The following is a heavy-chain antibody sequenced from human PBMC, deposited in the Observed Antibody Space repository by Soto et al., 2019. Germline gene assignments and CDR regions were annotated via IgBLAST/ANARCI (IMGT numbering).Heavy chain of an antibody. CDR1: GGSINNYY. J-gene: IGHJ4*02. V-gene: IGHV4-59*01. Sequence: SETLSLTCTVSGGSINNYYWSWIRQPPGKGLEWIGYIFYSGTTSYNPSLKSRLTISVDTSKNQFSLKLTSVTAADTAVYYCARELNGDYVTYWGQGILVTVYS. CDR3: ARELNGDYVTY. CDR2: IFYSGTT. D-gene: IGHD4-17*01.